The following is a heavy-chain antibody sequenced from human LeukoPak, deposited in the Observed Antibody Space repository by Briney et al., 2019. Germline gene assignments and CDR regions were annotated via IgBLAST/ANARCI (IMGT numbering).Heavy chain of an antibody. CDR3: ARDAYSSGYYRWFY. D-gene: IGHD3-22*01. V-gene: IGHV4-39*07. J-gene: IGHJ4*02. Sequence: SETLSLTCTVSGGPISSSSYYWGWIRQPPGKGLEWIGSIYYSGSTYYNPSLKSRVTISVDTSKNQFSLKLSSVTAADTAVYYCARDAYSSGYYRWFYWGQGTLVTVSS. CDR1: GGPISSSSYY. CDR2: IYYSGST.